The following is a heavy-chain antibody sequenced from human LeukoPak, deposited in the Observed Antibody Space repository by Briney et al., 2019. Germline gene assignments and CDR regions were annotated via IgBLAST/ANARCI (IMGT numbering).Heavy chain of an antibody. V-gene: IGHV4-34*01. D-gene: IGHD6-13*01. CDR3: ARSPGYSSSWSPYFDY. J-gene: IGHJ4*02. CDR1: GGSFSGCY. Sequence: SETLSLTCAVYGGSFSGCYWSWIRQPPGKGLEWIGEINHSGSTNYNPSLKSRVTISVDTSKDQFSLKLSSVTAADTAVYYCARSPGYSSSWSPYFDYWGQGTLVTVSS. CDR2: INHSGST.